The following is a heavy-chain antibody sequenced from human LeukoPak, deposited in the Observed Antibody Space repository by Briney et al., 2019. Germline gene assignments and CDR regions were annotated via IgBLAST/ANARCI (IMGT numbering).Heavy chain of an antibody. Sequence: PSETLSLTCAVSGGSISSNNWWIWVRQSPEKGLEWIEEIYHDGSTNYNPSLKSRVTISMDKSKNQLSLKLNFVTAADTAVYYCARDRGGYTYSHDYWSQGTLVTVSS. V-gene: IGHV4-4*02. CDR2: IYHDGST. D-gene: IGHD5-18*01. J-gene: IGHJ4*02. CDR1: GGSISSNNW. CDR3: ARDRGGYTYSHDY.